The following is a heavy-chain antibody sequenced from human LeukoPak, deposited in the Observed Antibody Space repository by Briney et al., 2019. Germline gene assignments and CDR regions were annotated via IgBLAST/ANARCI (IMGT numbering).Heavy chain of an antibody. J-gene: IGHJ4*02. Sequence: SGGSLRLSCAASGFTFSDYYMSWIRQAPGKGLEWVSYISSSGGTIYYADSVKGRFTISRDNAKNSLYLQMNSLRAEDTAVYYCARDPGNTRYSYGYDYWGQGALVTVSS. CDR3: ARDPGNTRYSYGYDY. CDR2: ISSSGGTI. CDR1: GFTFSDYY. D-gene: IGHD5-18*01. V-gene: IGHV3-11*01.